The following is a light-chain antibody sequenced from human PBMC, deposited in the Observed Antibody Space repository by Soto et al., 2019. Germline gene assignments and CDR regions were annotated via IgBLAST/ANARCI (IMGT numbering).Light chain of an antibody. V-gene: IGKV3-15*01. CDR1: QSVASN. J-gene: IGKJ2*01. CDR2: GAS. Sequence: EIVMTQSPATLSVSPGERASLSCRASQSVASNLAWYQQTAGQAPRLLIYGASTRATGNPARFSGSGSGTEFTLTISRLQSEDFAVYSCQQYTNWPYTFGQGTKLELK. CDR3: QQYTNWPYT.